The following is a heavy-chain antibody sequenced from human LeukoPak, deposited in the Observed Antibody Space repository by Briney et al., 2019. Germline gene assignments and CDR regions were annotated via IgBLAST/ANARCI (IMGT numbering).Heavy chain of an antibody. J-gene: IGHJ5*02. Sequence: PGRSLRLSCATSGFAFSTQGMHWVRQAPGKGLEWVAAIWHDGNNKYYVDSVKGRFTISRDNAKNSLYLQMNSLRAEDTAVYYCARAAAGTRRNGFDPWGQGTLVTVSS. V-gene: IGHV3-33*01. CDR1: GFAFSTQG. D-gene: IGHD6-13*01. CDR3: ARAAAGTRRNGFDP. CDR2: IWHDGNNK.